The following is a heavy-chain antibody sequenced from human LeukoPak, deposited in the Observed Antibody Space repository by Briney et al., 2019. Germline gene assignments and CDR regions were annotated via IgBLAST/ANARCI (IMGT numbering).Heavy chain of an antibody. J-gene: IGHJ4*02. D-gene: IGHD6-13*01. CDR1: GFTFSSYA. Sequence: GGSLRLSCAASGFTFSSYAMSWVRQAPGKGLEWVSAISGSGGSTYYADSVKGRFTISRDNSKNTLYLQINSLRAEDTAVYYCAKDGGIAAAGYYFDYWGQGTLVTVSS. CDR2: ISGSGGST. V-gene: IGHV3-23*01. CDR3: AKDGGIAAAGYYFDY.